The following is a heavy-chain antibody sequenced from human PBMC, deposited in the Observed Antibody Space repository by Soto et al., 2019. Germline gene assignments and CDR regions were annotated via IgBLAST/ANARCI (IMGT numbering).Heavy chain of an antibody. CDR1: GGSISSSNW. CDR3: ARFLEWLSGMYYFDY. V-gene: IGHV4-4*02. Sequence: SETLSPTCAVSGGSISSSNWWSWVRQPPGKGLEWIGEIYHSGSTNYNPSLKSRVTISVDKSRNQFSLKLSSVTAADTAVYYCARFLEWLSGMYYFDYWGQGTLVTVSS. J-gene: IGHJ4*02. CDR2: IYHSGST. D-gene: IGHD3-3*01.